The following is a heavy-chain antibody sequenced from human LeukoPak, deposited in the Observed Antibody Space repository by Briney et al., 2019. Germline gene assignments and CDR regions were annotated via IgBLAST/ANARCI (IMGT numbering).Heavy chain of an antibody. CDR3: TTGITTNDSDAFDI. Sequence: GGSLRLSCAASGFTFSNAWMSWVRQAPGKGLEWVGRIKSKTDGGTTDYAAPVKGRFTISRDDSKNTLYLQMNSLKTEDTAVYYCTTGITTNDSDAFDIWGQGTMVTVSS. CDR1: GFTFSNAW. CDR2: IKSKTDGGTT. J-gene: IGHJ3*02. D-gene: IGHD3-10*01. V-gene: IGHV3-15*01.